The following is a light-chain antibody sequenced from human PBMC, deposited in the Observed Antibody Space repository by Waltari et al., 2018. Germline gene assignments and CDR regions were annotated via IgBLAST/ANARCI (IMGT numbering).Light chain of an antibody. CDR2: DTS. J-gene: IGKJ4*01. CDR1: HTVDNL. V-gene: IGKV3-11*01. CDR3: LQRGNWL. Sequence: EIVLTQSPATLSLSPGERATLSCRASHTVDNLLAWYQQKPDQPPRLLIYDTSTRATGTPARFSGSGSGADFTLTISSLEAEDFAVYYCLQRGNWLFGAGTRVEI.